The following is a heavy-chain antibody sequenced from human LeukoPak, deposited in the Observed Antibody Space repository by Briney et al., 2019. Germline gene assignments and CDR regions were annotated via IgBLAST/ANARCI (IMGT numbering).Heavy chain of an antibody. CDR3: ARGAGAAAGNGWFDP. Sequence: GGSLRLSCAASGFTVSSNYMSWVRQAPGKGLEWVSSISSSSSYIYYADSVKGRFTISRDSAKNSLYLQMNSLRAEDTAVYYCARGAGAAAGNGWFDPWGQGTLVTVSS. D-gene: IGHD6-13*01. CDR2: ISSSSSYI. CDR1: GFTVSSNY. V-gene: IGHV3-21*01. J-gene: IGHJ5*02.